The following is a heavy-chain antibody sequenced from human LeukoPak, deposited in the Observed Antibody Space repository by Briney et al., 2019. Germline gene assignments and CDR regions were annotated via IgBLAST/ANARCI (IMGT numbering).Heavy chain of an antibody. D-gene: IGHD2/OR15-2a*01. Sequence: ASVKVSCKASGYTFTGYYMHWVRQAPGQGLEWMGWINPNSGGTNYAQKFQGRVTMTRDTSTSTVYMELSSLRSEDTAVYYCARGSMAHPWGQGTLVTVSS. CDR3: ARGSMAHP. V-gene: IGHV1-2*02. CDR1: GYTFTGYY. CDR2: INPNSGGT. J-gene: IGHJ5*02.